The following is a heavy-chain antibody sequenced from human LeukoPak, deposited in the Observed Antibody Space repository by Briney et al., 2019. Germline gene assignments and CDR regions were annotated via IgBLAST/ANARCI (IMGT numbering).Heavy chain of an antibody. CDR1: GFTFSSYS. Sequence: PGGSLRLSCAASGFTFSSYSMNWVRQAPGKGLEWVSSISSSSSYIYYADSVKGRFTISRDNAKNSLYLQMNSLRAEDTAVYYCARAIYYDSSGYYYSFDYWGQGTLVTVSS. CDR2: ISSSSSYI. J-gene: IGHJ4*02. D-gene: IGHD3-22*01. V-gene: IGHV3-21*01. CDR3: ARAIYYDSSGYYYSFDY.